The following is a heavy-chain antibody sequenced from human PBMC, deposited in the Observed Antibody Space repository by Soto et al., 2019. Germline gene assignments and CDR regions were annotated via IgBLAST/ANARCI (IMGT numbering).Heavy chain of an antibody. Sequence: QVQLVQSGAEVKKPGSSVKVSCQASGGIFSSNAISWVRQAPGQGLEWMGGILPIFGTTNYAQNFQGRATITADESTSTAYMELSRLKSEDTALYYCATGGRGYSSSPRFYFDYWGQGTLVTVYS. J-gene: IGHJ4*02. CDR1: GGIFSSNA. CDR3: ATGGRGYSSSPRFYFDY. CDR2: ILPIFGTT. D-gene: IGHD5-18*01. V-gene: IGHV1-69*01.